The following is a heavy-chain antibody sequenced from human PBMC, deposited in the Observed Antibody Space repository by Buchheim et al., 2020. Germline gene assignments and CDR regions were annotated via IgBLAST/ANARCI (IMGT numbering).Heavy chain of an antibody. CDR3: GRVGRIVNTNQGRGV. CDR2: TYYTSKWNN. D-gene: IGHD1-14*01. J-gene: IGHJ6*02. V-gene: IGHV6-1*01. CDR1: GDSVTSNSVT. Sequence: QVQLQQSGPGLVKPSQTLSLTGAISGDSVTSNSVTWNWIRQSPSRGLEWLGRTYYTSKWNNDYALSVKSRITFNPDTSKNQFSLQLNSVTPEDTAVYYCGRVGRIVNTNQGRGVWGQGTT.